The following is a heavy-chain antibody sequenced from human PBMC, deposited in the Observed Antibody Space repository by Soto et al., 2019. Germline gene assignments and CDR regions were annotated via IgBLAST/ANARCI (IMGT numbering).Heavy chain of an antibody. CDR1: GFTVSSNY. CDR3: ARTSYDFWSGYPAGYFDY. D-gene: IGHD3-3*01. Sequence: GGSLRLSCAASGFTVSSNYMSWVRQAPGKGLEWVSVIYSGGSTYYADSVKGRFTISRHNSKNTLYLQMNSLRAEDTAVYYCARTSYDFWSGYPAGYFDYWGQGTLVTVSS. CDR2: IYSGGST. V-gene: IGHV3-53*04. J-gene: IGHJ4*02.